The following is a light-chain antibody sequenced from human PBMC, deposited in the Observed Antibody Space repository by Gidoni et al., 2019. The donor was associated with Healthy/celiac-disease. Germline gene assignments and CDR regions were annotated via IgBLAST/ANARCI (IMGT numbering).Light chain of an antibody. J-gene: IGKJ1*01. V-gene: IGKV3-11*01. CDR1: QSVSSY. CDR2: DAA. CDR3: QQRSNWPWT. Sequence: EIALTQSPATLSLSPGERATLSCRASQSVSSYLAWYQQKPGRAPRLLMYDAANRATGIPARFSGSGSGTDFTLTISSLEPEDFAVYYCQQRSNWPWTFGQGTKVEIK.